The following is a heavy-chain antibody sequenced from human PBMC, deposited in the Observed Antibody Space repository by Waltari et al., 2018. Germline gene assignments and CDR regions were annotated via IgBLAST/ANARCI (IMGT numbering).Heavy chain of an antibody. J-gene: IGHJ4*02. D-gene: IGHD6-6*01. CDR2: IYTSGST. CDR3: ARDSALQLALDY. V-gene: IGHV4-61*02. Sequence: QVQLQESGPGLVKPSQTLSLTCTVSGCSISSGSYYWSWIRQPAGKGLEWIGRIYTSGSTNYNPSLKSRVTISVDTSKNQFSLKRSSVTAADTAVYYCARDSALQLALDYWGQGTLVTVSS. CDR1: GCSISSGSYY.